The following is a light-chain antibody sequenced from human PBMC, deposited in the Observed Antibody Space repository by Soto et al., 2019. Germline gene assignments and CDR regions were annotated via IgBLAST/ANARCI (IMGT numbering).Light chain of an antibody. J-gene: IGKJ5*01. CDR1: QSVSSSY. CDR3: RQYGSSIT. V-gene: IGKV3-20*01. Sequence: IVLTQSPGILSLSPGERATLSCRASQSVSSSYLAWYQQKPGQAPRLLIYGASSRATGIPDRFSGSGSGTDFTLTISRLEPEDFAVYYCRQYGSSITFGQGTRLEIK. CDR2: GAS.